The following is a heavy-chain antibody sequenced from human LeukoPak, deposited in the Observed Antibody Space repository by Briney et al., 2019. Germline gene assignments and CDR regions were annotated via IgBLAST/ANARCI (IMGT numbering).Heavy chain of an antibody. Sequence: SQTLSLTCTVSGGSISSGGYYWSWIRQPPGKGLEWIGYIYHSGSTYCNPSLKSRVTISVDRSKNQFSLKLSSVTAADTAVYYCARDGTTSSEARYWGQGTLVTVSS. CDR2: IYHSGST. V-gene: IGHV4-30-2*01. CDR3: ARDGTTSSEARY. J-gene: IGHJ4*02. CDR1: GGSISSGGYY. D-gene: IGHD6-6*01.